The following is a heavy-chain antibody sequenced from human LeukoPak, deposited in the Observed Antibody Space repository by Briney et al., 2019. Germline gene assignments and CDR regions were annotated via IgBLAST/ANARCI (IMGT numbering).Heavy chain of an antibody. CDR3: ASPYSSGWYAAFDI. CDR2: IYYTGST. CDR1: GGSISRYY. V-gene: IGHV4-59*08. J-gene: IGHJ3*02. Sequence: SETLSLTCTVSGGSISRYYWSWIRQPPGKGLEWIGHIYYTGSTNYNPSLKSRVTISVDTAKNQFSLKLSSVTAADTAVYYCASPYSSGWYAAFDIWGQGTMVTVSS. D-gene: IGHD6-19*01.